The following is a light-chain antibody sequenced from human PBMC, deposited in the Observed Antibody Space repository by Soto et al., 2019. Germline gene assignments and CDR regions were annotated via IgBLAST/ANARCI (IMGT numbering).Light chain of an antibody. CDR1: QSVGIN. CDR2: AAS. Sequence: MRQLTDIPSVSPGERGTISSMASQSVGINVAWYQQKPGQAPRLLIYAASTMPTGIPSRFSASGSATDFTLTISSLLSEDFAVYYCQQHNNCPLTFGQGTKVDI. CDR3: QQHNNCPLT. V-gene: IGKV3-15*01. J-gene: IGKJ4*01.